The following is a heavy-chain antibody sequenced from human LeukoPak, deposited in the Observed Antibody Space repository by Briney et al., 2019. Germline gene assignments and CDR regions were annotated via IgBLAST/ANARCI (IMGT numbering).Heavy chain of an antibody. D-gene: IGHD3-9*01. J-gene: IGHJ4*02. CDR3: ARVADILTGYRLDY. CDR2: IYYSGST. Sequence: PSQTLSLTCTVSGGSISSGGYYWSWIRQHPGQGLEWIGYIYYSGSTYYDPSLKSRVTISVDTSKNQFSLKLSSVTAADTAVYYCARVADILTGYRLDYWGQGTLVTVSS. V-gene: IGHV4-31*03. CDR1: GGSISSGGYY.